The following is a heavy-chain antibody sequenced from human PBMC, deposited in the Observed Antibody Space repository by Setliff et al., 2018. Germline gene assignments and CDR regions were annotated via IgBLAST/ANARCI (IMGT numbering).Heavy chain of an antibody. CDR1: GFTFDDYG. V-gene: IGHV3-21*01. CDR3: ARVWRLVSDY. Sequence: AGSLRLSCAASGFTFDDYGMSWVRQAPGKGLEWVSSISSSSSYIYYADSVKGRFTISRDNAKNSLYLQMNSLRAEDTAVYYCARVWRLVSDYWGQGTLVTVSS. D-gene: IGHD2-21*02. CDR2: ISSSSSYI. J-gene: IGHJ4*02.